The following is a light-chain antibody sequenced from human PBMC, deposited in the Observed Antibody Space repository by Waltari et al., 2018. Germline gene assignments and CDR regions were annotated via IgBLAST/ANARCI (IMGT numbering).Light chain of an antibody. Sequence: EIVLTQSPGTLSLSLGDRAIVSCRTSQGVSRALAWYQQKPGQAPRLLIYGSSTRATGIPDRFSGSGSGTEFSLTISRLEPDDFAVYYCQHYLRLPVTFGQGTTVEI. CDR2: GSS. CDR3: QHYLRLPVT. V-gene: IGKV3-20*01. J-gene: IGKJ1*01. CDR1: QGVSRA.